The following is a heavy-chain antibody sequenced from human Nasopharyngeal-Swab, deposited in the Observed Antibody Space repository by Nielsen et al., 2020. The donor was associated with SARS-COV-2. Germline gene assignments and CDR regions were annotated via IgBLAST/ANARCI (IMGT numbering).Heavy chain of an antibody. Sequence: SLKISCAASGFTFDDYAMHWVRQAPGKGLEWVSGISWNSGSIGYADSVKGRFTISRDNAENSLYLQMNSLRAEDTALYYCAKIASGTSNYFDYWGQGTLVTVSS. CDR3: AKIASGTSNYFDY. D-gene: IGHD1-1*01. J-gene: IGHJ4*02. CDR1: GFTFDDYA. CDR2: ISWNSGSI. V-gene: IGHV3-9*01.